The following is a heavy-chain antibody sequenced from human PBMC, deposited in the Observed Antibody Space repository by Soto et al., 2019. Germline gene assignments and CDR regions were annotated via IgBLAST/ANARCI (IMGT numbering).Heavy chain of an antibody. CDR1: GFTFSSYA. Sequence: EVQLLESGGGLVQPGGSLRLPCAASGFTFSSYAMSWVRQAPGKGLEWVSAISGSGSRTYYADSVKGRFTFSRDNSKKTLYFQMNSLRAEDTAVYFCAKGTYRDYVYWDHAFDIWGQGTMVTVSS. CDR2: ISGSGSRT. V-gene: IGHV3-23*01. CDR3: AKGTYRDYVYWDHAFDI. D-gene: IGHD4-17*01. J-gene: IGHJ3*02.